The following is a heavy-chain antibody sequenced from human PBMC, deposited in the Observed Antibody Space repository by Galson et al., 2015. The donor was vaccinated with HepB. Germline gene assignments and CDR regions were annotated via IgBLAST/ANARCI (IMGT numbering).Heavy chain of an antibody. CDR1: GYTFTSYY. CDR2: INPSGGST. Sequence: SVKVSCKASGYTFTSYYMHWVRQAPGQGLEWMGIINPSGGSTSYAQKFQGRVTMTRDTSISTAYMELSRLRSDDTAVYYCARGVSCEWFGELLRNYYGMDVWGQGTTVTVSS. CDR3: ARGVSCEWFGELLRNYYGMDV. D-gene: IGHD3-10*01. J-gene: IGHJ6*02. V-gene: IGHV1-46*01.